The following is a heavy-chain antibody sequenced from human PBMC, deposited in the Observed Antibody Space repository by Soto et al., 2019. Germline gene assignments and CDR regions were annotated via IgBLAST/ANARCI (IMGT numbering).Heavy chain of an antibody. CDR2: INAGNGNT. V-gene: IGHV1-3*01. J-gene: IGHJ4*02. D-gene: IGHD1-20*01. CDR1: GYTFTSYA. CDR3: ARGITLPTPLDY. Sequence: VSVKVSCKASGYTFTSYAMHWVRQAPGQRLEWMGWINAGNGNTKYSQKFQGRVTITRDTSASTAYVELSSLRSEDTAVYYCARGITLPTPLDYWGQGTLVTVSS.